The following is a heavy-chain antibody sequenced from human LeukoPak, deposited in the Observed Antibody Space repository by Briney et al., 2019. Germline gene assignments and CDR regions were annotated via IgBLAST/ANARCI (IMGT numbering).Heavy chain of an antibody. CDR3: VRDMVHSGYFEY. CDR1: RYTFTGYY. CDR2: INPSGGTT. V-gene: IGHV1-46*01. D-gene: IGHD3-10*01. Sequence: ASVKVSCKASRYTFTGYYIHWVRQAPGQGLEWMGWINPSGGTTTYAQKFQGRVSLTRDMSTSTVYMELSSLTSEDTAVYYCVRDMVHSGYFEYWGQGTLVTVSS. J-gene: IGHJ1*01.